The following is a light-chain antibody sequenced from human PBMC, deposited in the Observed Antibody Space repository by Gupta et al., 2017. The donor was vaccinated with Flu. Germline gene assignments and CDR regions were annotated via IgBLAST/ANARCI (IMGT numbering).Light chain of an antibody. CDR3: CCSGKGGFV. CDR1: SDDIGAYRL. V-gene: IGLV2-23*01. CDR2: EDN. Sequence: QSALTQPASVSGSPGQSITVSCSGASDDIGAYRLVSWFQQHPGKVPTLIIFEDNKRPSGVSNRCSGSKAGNTASLTISALQAEDEADYFCCCSGKGGFVFGGGTQVSVL. J-gene: IGLJ1*01.